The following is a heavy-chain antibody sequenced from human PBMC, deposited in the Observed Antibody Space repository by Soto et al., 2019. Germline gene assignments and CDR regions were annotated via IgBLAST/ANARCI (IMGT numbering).Heavy chain of an antibody. J-gene: IGHJ2*01. V-gene: IGHV4-30-2*01. CDR3: ARDPGL. CDR2: IYHSGST. CDR1: GGAIRSGGYS. Sequence: QLQLQESGSGLVKPSQPLSLTCAVSGGAIRSGGYSWSWIRQPPGKGLEWIGYIYHSGSTYYNPPLKSRVTLSVDRSKNQFSLNLSSGPDADTAVYYWARDPGLWGRGTLVTVSS.